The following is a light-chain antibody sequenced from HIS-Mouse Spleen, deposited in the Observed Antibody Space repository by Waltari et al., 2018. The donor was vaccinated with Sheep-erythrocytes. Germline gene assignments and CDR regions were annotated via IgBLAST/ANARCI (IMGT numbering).Light chain of an antibody. CDR1: QSISSY. Sequence: DIRLTQSPSSLSASVGDRVTITCRASQSISSYLTWYQQKQGKAPKHLIYAASSLQSGVPSRFSGSGSGTDFTLTISSLQPEDFATYYCQQSYSTPRTFGQGTKVEIK. CDR3: QQSYSTPRT. J-gene: IGKJ1*01. CDR2: AAS. V-gene: IGKV1-39*01.